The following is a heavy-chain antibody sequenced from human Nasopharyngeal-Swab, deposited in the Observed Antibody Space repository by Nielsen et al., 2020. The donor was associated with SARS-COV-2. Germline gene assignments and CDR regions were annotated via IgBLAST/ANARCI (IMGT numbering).Heavy chain of an antibody. CDR1: GGSFSGYY. J-gene: IGHJ4*02. V-gene: IGHV4-34*01. Sequence: SETLSLTCAVYGGSFSGYYWSWIRQPPGKGLEWIGEINHSGSTNYNPSLKSRVTISVDTSKNQFSLKLSSVTAADTAVYYCARGKYSSSWYGEMYYFDYWGQGTLVTFSS. D-gene: IGHD6-13*01. CDR2: INHSGST. CDR3: ARGKYSSSWYGEMYYFDY.